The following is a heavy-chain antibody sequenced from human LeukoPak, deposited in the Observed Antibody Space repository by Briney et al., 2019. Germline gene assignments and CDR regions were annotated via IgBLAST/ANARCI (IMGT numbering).Heavy chain of an antibody. V-gene: IGHV3-30*04. Sequence: GGSLRLSCAASGFTFSSYAMHWVRQAPGKGLEWVAVISYDGSNKYYADSVKGRFTISRDNSKNTLYLQMNSLRAEDTAVYYCARKVDWGQGTLVTVSS. CDR1: GFTFSSYA. CDR3: ARKVD. J-gene: IGHJ4*02. CDR2: ISYDGSNK.